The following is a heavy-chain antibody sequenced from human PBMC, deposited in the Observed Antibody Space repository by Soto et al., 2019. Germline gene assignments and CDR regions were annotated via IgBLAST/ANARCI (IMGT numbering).Heavy chain of an antibody. CDR1: GYTLTELS. Sequence: ASVKVSCKVSGYTLTELSMHWVRQAPGKGLEWMGGFDPEDGETIYAQKFQGRVTMTEDTSTDTAYMELSSLRSEDTAVYYCATQNTMVRGVILGSHHSGYYMDVWGKGTTVTVSS. J-gene: IGHJ6*03. V-gene: IGHV1-24*01. CDR2: FDPEDGET. D-gene: IGHD3-10*01. CDR3: ATQNTMVRGVILGSHHSGYYMDV.